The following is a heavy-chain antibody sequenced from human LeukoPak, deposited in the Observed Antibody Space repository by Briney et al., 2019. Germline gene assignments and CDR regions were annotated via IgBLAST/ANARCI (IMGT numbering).Heavy chain of an antibody. CDR1: GFTFSNYE. Sequence: GSLRLSCAASGFTFSNYEMNWVRQAPGKGLEWVSYISNGGGSIYYADSVKGRFTISRDNAKNSLYLQMNSLRAEDMAVYYCATVGRAARPGYWGQGILVTVSS. CDR2: ISNGGGSI. V-gene: IGHV3-48*03. D-gene: IGHD6-6*01. J-gene: IGHJ4*02. CDR3: ATVGRAARPGY.